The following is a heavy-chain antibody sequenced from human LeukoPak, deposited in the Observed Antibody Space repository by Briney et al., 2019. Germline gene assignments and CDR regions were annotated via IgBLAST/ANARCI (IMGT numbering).Heavy chain of an antibody. Sequence: PSETLSLTCTVSGGSISSYYWSWIRQPPGKGLEWIGYIYYSGSTNYNPSLKSRVTISVDTSKNQFSLKLSSVTAADTAVYYCARGFLLTIAVAGIWFDPWGQGTLVTVSS. CDR2: IYYSGST. CDR1: GGSISSYY. J-gene: IGHJ5*02. CDR3: ARGFLLTIAVAGIWFDP. V-gene: IGHV4-59*12. D-gene: IGHD6-19*01.